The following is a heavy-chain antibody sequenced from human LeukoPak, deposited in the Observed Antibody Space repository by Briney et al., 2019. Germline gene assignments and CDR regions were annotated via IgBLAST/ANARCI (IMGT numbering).Heavy chain of an antibody. V-gene: IGHV3-7*01. J-gene: IGHJ4*02. CDR1: GFTFSSYG. D-gene: IGHD4-11*01. CDR2: IKQDGSEK. Sequence: GGSLRLSCAASGFTFSSYGMHWVRQAPGKGLEWVANIKQDGSEKYYVDSVKGRFTISRDNAKNSLYLQMNSLRAEDTAVYYCAREDHYSNYEFDYWGQGTLVTVSS. CDR3: AREDHYSNYEFDY.